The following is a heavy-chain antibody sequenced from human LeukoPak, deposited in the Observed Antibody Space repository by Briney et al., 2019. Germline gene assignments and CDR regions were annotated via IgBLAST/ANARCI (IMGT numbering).Heavy chain of an antibody. J-gene: IGHJ4*02. CDR3: ARDGGRYYDSSGYSFDY. Sequence: GGSLRLSCAASGFTFSSYSMNWVRQAPGKGLEWVSYVTSSSSTIYYADSVKGRFTISRDNAKNSLYLQMSSLRAEDTAVYYCARDGGRYYDSSGYSFDYWGQGILVTVSS. D-gene: IGHD3-22*01. V-gene: IGHV3-48*01. CDR2: VTSSSSTI. CDR1: GFTFSSYS.